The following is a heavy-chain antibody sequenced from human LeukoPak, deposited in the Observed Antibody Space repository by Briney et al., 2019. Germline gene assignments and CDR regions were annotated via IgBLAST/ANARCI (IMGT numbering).Heavy chain of an antibody. CDR3: ARDQASSGLLFDY. J-gene: IGHJ4*02. CDR2: IIPILGIA. CDR1: GGTFSSYA. V-gene: IGHV1-69*04. Sequence: SVKVSCKASGGTFSSYAISWVRQAPGQGLEWMGRIIPILGIANYAQKFQGSVTITADKSTSTAYMELSSLRSEDTAVYYCARDQASSGLLFDYWGQGTLVTVSS. D-gene: IGHD3-22*01.